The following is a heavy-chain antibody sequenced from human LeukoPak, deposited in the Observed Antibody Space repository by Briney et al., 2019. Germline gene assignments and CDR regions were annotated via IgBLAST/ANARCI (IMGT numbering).Heavy chain of an antibody. V-gene: IGHV1-46*01. CDR1: GYTFTSYY. CDR3: ARWGYGGTPLDY. J-gene: IGHJ4*02. D-gene: IGHD3-16*01. Sequence: GASVKVSCKASGYTFTSYYMHWVRQAPGQGLEWMGIINPSGGSTSYAQKFQGRVTMTRDTSTSTVYMELSSLKSEDTAVYYCARWGYGGTPLDYWGQGTWSPSPQ. CDR2: INPSGGST.